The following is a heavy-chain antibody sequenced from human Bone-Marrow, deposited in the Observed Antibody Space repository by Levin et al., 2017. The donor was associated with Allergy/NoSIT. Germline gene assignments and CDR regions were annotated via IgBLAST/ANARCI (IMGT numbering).Heavy chain of an antibody. D-gene: IGHD3-10*01. CDR3: ARSKDHHLWE. CDR2: FNPNAGTA. J-gene: IGHJ4*02. V-gene: IGHV1-46*01. CDR1: GYTFTAYW. Sequence: ASVKVSCKASGYTFTAYWIDWVRQAPGQGPEWLGLFNPNAGTATYAQKFQARVTMTAETSTSTVYMELSSLGPEDTAVYYCARSKDHHLWEWGQGTLVTVSS.